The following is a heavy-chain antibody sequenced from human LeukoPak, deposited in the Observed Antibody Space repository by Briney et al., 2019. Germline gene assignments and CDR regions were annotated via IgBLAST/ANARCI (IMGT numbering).Heavy chain of an antibody. CDR2: ISPGGGST. V-gene: IGHV1-46*01. CDR1: GYTFTAYY. D-gene: IGHD1-20*01. Sequence: ASVKVSCKASGYTFTAYYMHWARQAPGQGLEWMGVISPGGGSTTYAQEFQGRVTMTRDTSTNTVYMELSSLQSEDTAVYYCARAYNWNDKFDYWGQGTLVTVSS. J-gene: IGHJ4*02. CDR3: ARAYNWNDKFDY.